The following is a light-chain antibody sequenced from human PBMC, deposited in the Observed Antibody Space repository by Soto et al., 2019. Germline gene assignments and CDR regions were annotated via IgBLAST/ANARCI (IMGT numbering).Light chain of an antibody. J-gene: IGKJ4*01. CDR3: XXXXXXPLT. Sequence: DIQMTQSPSSLSASVGDRVTITCRASQSISSYLNWFQQKSGKAPKLLIYAASSLQSGVPSRFSGSGSGTDFTLTISSLQPEDFAAYXXXXXXXXPLTFGGGTKVDIK. CDR1: QSISSY. CDR2: AAS. V-gene: IGKV1-39*01.